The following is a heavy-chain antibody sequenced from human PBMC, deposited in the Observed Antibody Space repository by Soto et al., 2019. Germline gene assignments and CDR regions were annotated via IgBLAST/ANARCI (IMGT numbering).Heavy chain of an antibody. V-gene: IGHV4-30-4*01. CDR1: GRSISSGDYY. CDR2: IYYSGST. D-gene: IGHD6-6*01. J-gene: IGHJ6*02. Sequence: QVQLQESGPGLVKPSQTLSLTCTVSGRSISSGDYYWSWIRQPPGKGLEWIGYIYYSGSTYYNPSLKSRVTISVDTSKNQFSLKLSSVTAADTAVYYCARESARLLILSSSDGGMDVWGQGTTVTVSS. CDR3: ARESARLLILSSSDGGMDV.